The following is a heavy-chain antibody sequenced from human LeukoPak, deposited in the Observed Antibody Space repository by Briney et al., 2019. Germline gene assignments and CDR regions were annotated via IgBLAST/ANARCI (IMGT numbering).Heavy chain of an antibody. CDR2: ISYDERNK. J-gene: IGHJ5*02. D-gene: IGHD3-22*01. CDR3: AQDSSGYYYGWFDP. CDR1: GFTFRSYA. V-gene: IGHV3-30-3*02. Sequence: GGSLRLSCADSGFTFRSYAMHWVRDAPGKGLEWVAVISYDERNKYYADSVKGRFTISRDNSRNTLYLQMNSLRAEDTALYYCAQDSSGYYYGWFDPWGQGTLVTVSS.